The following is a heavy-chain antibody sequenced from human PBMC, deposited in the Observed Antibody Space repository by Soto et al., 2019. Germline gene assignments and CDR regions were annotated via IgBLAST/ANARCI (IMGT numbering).Heavy chain of an antibody. J-gene: IGHJ3*02. Sequence: QVQLVQSGAEVKKPGSSVKVSCKASGGTFSNHAINWVRQAPGQGLEWMGRIIPTFTTTDYAQRFQGRVTITADESXLXXYMELSSLKHDDTSVYYCAREVAADGTFREDVFDIWGQGTMVTVSS. CDR3: AREVAADGTFREDVFDI. CDR1: GGTFSNHA. V-gene: IGHV1-69*12. D-gene: IGHD6-13*01. CDR2: IIPTFTTT.